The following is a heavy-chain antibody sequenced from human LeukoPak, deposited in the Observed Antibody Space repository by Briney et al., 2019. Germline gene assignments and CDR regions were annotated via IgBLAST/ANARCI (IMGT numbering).Heavy chain of an antibody. V-gene: IGHV4-59*01. CDR3: AAGRITIFGVVPNHYMDV. J-gene: IGHJ6*03. CDR1: GGSISSYY. Sequence: SETLSLTCTVSGGSISSYYWSWIRQPPGKGLEWIGYIYYSGSTNYNPSLKSRVTISVDTSKNQFSLKLSSVTAADTAVYYCAAGRITIFGVVPNHYMDVWGKGTTVTVSS. D-gene: IGHD3-3*01. CDR2: IYYSGST.